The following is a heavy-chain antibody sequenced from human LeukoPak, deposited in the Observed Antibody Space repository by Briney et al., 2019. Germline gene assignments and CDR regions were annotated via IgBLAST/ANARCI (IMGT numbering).Heavy chain of an antibody. D-gene: IGHD3-22*01. CDR2: IYSGGST. CDR3: ARDRGNYYGISDAFDI. V-gene: IGHV3-66*01. Sequence: GGSLRLSCAASGFTVSSNYMSWVRQAPGKGLEWVSVIYSGGSTYYADSVKGRFTISRDNSKNTLYLQMNSLRAEDTAVYYCARDRGNYYGISDAFDIWGQGTMVTVSS. CDR1: GFTVSSNY. J-gene: IGHJ3*02.